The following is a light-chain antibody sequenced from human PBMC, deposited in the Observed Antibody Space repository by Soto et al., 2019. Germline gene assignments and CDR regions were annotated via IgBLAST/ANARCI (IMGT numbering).Light chain of an antibody. Sequence: QSVLTQPPSVSEAPGQKVTISCSGSSSNIGGNYVSWYQVVPRTAPKLLIYVNMKRHSGIPDRFSGSKSGTSATLGITELQIGDEAEYFCGTWDSSLGTVVFGGGTKVTVL. CDR1: SSNIGGNY. J-gene: IGLJ2*01. CDR3: GTWDSSLGTVV. V-gene: IGLV1-51*01. CDR2: VNM.